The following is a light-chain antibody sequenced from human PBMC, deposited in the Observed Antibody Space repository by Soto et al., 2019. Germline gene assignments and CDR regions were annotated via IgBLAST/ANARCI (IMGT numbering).Light chain of an antibody. V-gene: IGKV1-9*01. CDR1: QDIKRF. J-gene: IGKJ4*01. CDR3: QQVNTYPVT. CDR2: TIS. Sequence: DVQLTQSPSFLAASVGDRLTITCRASQDIKRFLAWYQQKPGKAPKLLIYTISTLQSGVPSRFSGSGSGTEFTLTIRSLQPDDFATYYCQQVNTYPVTFGGGTKVEI.